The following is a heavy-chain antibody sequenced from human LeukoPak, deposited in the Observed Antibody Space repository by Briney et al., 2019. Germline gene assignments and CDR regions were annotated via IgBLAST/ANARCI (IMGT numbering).Heavy chain of an antibody. CDR1: GGSISSSGYY. D-gene: IGHD4-17*01. CDR2: MNHSGST. Sequence: PSETLSLTCTVSGGSISSSGYYWGWIRQPPGKGLEWIGEMNHSGSTNYNPSLKSRVTISVDTSKNQFSLKLSSVTAADTAVYYCARVPSDYGDYLNHFDYWGQGTLVTVSS. CDR3: ARVPSDYGDYLNHFDY. V-gene: IGHV4-39*07. J-gene: IGHJ4*02.